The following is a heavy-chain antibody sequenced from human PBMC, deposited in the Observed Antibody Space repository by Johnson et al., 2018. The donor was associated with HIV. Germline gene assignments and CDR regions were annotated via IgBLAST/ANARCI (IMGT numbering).Heavy chain of an antibody. V-gene: IGHV3-23*04. J-gene: IGHJ3*02. Sequence: VQLVESGGGVVRPGGSLRLSCAASGFTFSSYAMSWVRQAPGKGLEWVSVISGSGGTTYYADSVKGRFTISRDNSKNTLYLQMNSLRAEDTAVYYCAKDLSSGYLMGAFDIWGQGTMVTVSS. CDR1: GFTFSSYA. CDR2: ISGSGGTT. CDR3: AKDLSSGYLMGAFDI. D-gene: IGHD3-22*01.